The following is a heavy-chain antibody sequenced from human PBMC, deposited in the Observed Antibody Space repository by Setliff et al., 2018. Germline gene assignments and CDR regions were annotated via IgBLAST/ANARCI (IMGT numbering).Heavy chain of an antibody. D-gene: IGHD3-22*01. Sequence: SETLSLTCTVSRGSIYSYFWSWIRQPPGKGLEWLGYIYHNGNTNYNPSLTSRVTMSVDTSKSQFSLKLRSVTAADTAVYYCVRGSDYYDTSGYLYYFDYWGQGTLGTVS. CDR3: VRGSDYYDTSGYLYYFDY. V-gene: IGHV4-59*01. CDR2: IYHNGNT. CDR1: RGSIYSYF. J-gene: IGHJ4*02.